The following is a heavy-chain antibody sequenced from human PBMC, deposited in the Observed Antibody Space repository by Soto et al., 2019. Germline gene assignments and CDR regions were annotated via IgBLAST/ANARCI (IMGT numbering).Heavy chain of an antibody. CDR3: ATKVKGELFDP. J-gene: IGHJ5*02. CDR1: GGSISSGGYS. Sequence: QLQLQESGSGLVKPSQTLSLTCAVSGGSISSGGYSWSWILQPPGKGLEWIGYIYHSGSTYYNPSLKSRVTISVDRSKNQFSLKLSSVTAADTAVYYCATKVKGELFDPWGQGTLVTVSS. CDR2: IYHSGST. D-gene: IGHD3-10*01. V-gene: IGHV4-30-2*01.